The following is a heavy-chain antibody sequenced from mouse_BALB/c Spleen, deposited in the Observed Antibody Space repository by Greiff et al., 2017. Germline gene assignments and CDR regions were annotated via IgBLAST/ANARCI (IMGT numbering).Heavy chain of an antibody. CDR1: GFTFSDYY. CDR3: AEGDDDYGFAY. J-gene: IGHJ3*01. D-gene: IGHD2-4*01. V-gene: IGHV5-4*02. Sequence: EVKLMESGGGLVKPGGSLKLSCAASGFTFSDYYMYWVRQTPEKRLEWVATISDGGSYTYYPDSVKGRFTSSRDNAKNNLYLQMSSLKSEDTAMYYFAEGDDDYGFAYWGQGTLVTVSA. CDR2: ISDGGSYT.